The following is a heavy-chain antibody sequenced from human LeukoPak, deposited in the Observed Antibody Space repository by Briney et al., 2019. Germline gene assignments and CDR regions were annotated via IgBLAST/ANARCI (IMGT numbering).Heavy chain of an antibody. V-gene: IGHV1-69*05. J-gene: IGHJ3*02. CDR1: GGTFSSYA. D-gene: IGHD5-18*01. CDR3: SSRKRGYSYGTDAFDI. Sequence: GASVKVSCKASGGTFSSYAISWVRQAPGQGLEWMGGIIPIFGTANYAQKFQGRVTITTDESTSTAYMERSSLRSEDTAVYYCSSRKRGYSYGTDAFDIWGQGTMVTVSS. CDR2: IIPIFGTA.